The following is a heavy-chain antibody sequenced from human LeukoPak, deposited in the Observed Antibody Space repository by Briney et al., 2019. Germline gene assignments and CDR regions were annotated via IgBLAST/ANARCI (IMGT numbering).Heavy chain of an antibody. CDR2: INPNSGGT. CDR1: GYTFTGYY. CDR3: ASGERIVVVVAAYFQH. J-gene: IGHJ1*01. D-gene: IGHD2-15*01. Sequence: ASVKVSCKASGYTFTGYYMHWVRQAPGQGLEWMGWINPNSGGTNYAQKFQGRVTMTRDTSISTAYMELSRLRSDDTAVYYCASGERIVVVVAAYFQHWGQGTLVTVSS. V-gene: IGHV1-2*02.